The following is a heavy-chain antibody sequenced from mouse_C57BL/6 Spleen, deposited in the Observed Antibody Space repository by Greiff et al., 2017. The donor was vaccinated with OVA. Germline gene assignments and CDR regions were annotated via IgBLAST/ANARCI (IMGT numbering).Heavy chain of an antibody. D-gene: IGHD4-1*01. CDR3: ARRTGTAMDY. CDR1: GFTFSSYG. V-gene: IGHV5-6*01. CDR2: ISSGGSYT. J-gene: IGHJ4*01. Sequence: EVHLVESGGDLVKPGGSLKLSCAASGFTFSSYGMSWVRQTPDKRLEWVATISSGGSYTYYPDSVKGRFTISRDNAKNTLYLQMSSLKSEDTAMYYCARRTGTAMDYWGQGTSVTVSS.